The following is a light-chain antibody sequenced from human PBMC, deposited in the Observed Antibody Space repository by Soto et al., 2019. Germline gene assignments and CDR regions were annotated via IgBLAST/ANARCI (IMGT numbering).Light chain of an antibody. J-gene: IGKJ1*01. CDR2: GAS. CDR1: QSVSSSY. CDR3: QQYGSSPWT. Sequence: EIVLTQSPGTLSLSPGERATLSCRSSQSVSSSYLAWYQQKPGQAPRXXIYGASSRATGIPDRFSGSGAGAGFTRAISRLEPEDVAVDYCQQYGSSPWTFGQGTKVDIK. V-gene: IGKV3-20*01.